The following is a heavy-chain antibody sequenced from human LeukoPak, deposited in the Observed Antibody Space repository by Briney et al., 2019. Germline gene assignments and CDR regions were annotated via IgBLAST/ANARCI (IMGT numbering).Heavy chain of an antibody. CDR1: GYTFTSCG. J-gene: IGHJ4*02. V-gene: IGHV1-2*02. CDR3: ARYNGDYAFDY. Sequence: ASVKVSCRASGYTFTSCGISWVRQAPGQGLEWMGWINPNSGGTNYAQKFQGRVTMTRDTSISTAYMELSRLRSDDTAVYYCARYNGDYAFDYWGQGTLVTVSS. D-gene: IGHD4-17*01. CDR2: INPNSGGT.